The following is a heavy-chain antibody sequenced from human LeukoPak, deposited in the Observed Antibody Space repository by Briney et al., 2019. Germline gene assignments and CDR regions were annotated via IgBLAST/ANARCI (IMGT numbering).Heavy chain of an antibody. D-gene: IGHD6-19*01. CDR1: GFTFSSYG. CDR2: IWYDGSNK. J-gene: IGHJ6*03. Sequence: GGSLRLSCAASGFTFSSYGMHWVRQAPGKGLEWVAVIWYDGSNKYYADSVKGRFTISRDNSKNTLYLQMNSLRAEDTAVYYCAKEGYSSGWYYYYHMDVWGKGTTVTVSS. CDR3: AKEGYSSGWYYYYHMDV. V-gene: IGHV3-33*06.